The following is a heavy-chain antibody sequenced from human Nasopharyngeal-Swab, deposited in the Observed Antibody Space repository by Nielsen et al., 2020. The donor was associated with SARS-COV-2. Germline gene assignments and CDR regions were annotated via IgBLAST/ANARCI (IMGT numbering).Heavy chain of an antibody. CDR2: INPNSGGT. D-gene: IGHD6-13*01. CDR3: ARASSSWYFNSQVSYGVDV. J-gene: IGHJ6*02. CDR1: GYTFTGYY. V-gene: IGHV1-2*04. Sequence: ASVKVSCKASGYTFTGYYMHWVRQAPGQGLEWMGWINPNSGGTNYAQKFQGWVTMTRDTSISTAYMELSRLRSDDTAVYYCARASSSWYFNSQVSYGVDVWGQGTTVTVSS.